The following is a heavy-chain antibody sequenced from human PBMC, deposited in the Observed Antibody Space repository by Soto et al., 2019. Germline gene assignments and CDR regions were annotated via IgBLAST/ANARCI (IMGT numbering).Heavy chain of an antibody. Sequence: LRLSCAASGFTFSDYYMSWIRQAPGKGLEWVSYIVSSSTYTNYADSVKGRFTISRDNAKNSLYLEMNSLRAEDTAVYYCARLRASTWYMGGFLDYWGLGTLVTVSS. V-gene: IGHV3-11*06. CDR3: ARLRASTWYMGGFLDY. D-gene: IGHD6-13*01. J-gene: IGHJ4*02. CDR2: IVSSSTYT. CDR1: GFTFSDYY.